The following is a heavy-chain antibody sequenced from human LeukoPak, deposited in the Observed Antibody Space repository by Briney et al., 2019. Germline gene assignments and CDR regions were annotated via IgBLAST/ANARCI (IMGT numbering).Heavy chain of an antibody. Sequence: GESLKISCKGSGYSFTSYWISWVRQMPGKGLDWMGIIYPGDSDTRYSPSFQGQVTISADKSISTAYLQWSSLKASDTAMYYCARLPYCSSTSCPTKSWFDPWGQGTLVTVSS. CDR1: GYSFTSYW. J-gene: IGHJ5*02. V-gene: IGHV5-51*01. CDR2: IYPGDSDT. D-gene: IGHD2-2*01. CDR3: ARLPYCSSTSCPTKSWFDP.